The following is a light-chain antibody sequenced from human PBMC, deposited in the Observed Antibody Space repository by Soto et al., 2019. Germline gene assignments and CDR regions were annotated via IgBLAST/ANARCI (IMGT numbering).Light chain of an antibody. CDR1: SSDVGGYNY. CDR2: EVT. Sequence: QSALTQPASVSGSPGQSITISCTGTSSDVGGYNYVSWYQQHPGKAPKLVIYEVTKRPSGVSNRFSGSKSGNTASLTISGLQAEDETDYYCSSYATNSTPVIFGGGTKVTVL. J-gene: IGLJ2*01. CDR3: SSYATNSTPVI. V-gene: IGLV2-14*01.